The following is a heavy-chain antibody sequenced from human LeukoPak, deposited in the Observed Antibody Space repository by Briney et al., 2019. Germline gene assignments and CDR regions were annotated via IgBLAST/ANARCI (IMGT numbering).Heavy chain of an antibody. D-gene: IGHD2-15*01. V-gene: IGHV3-33*06. Sequence: GGSLRLSCAASGFTFSDFYMSWIRQAPGKGLEWVAVIWYDGSNKYYADSVKGRFTISRDNSKNTLYLQMNSLRAEDTAVYYCAKESCSGGSCSFDYWGQGTLVTVSS. CDR1: GFTFSDFY. J-gene: IGHJ4*02. CDR3: AKESCSGGSCSFDY. CDR2: IWYDGSNK.